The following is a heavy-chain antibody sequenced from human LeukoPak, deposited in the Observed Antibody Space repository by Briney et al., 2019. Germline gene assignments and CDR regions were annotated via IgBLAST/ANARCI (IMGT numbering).Heavy chain of an antibody. V-gene: IGHV3-11*04. Sequence: GGSLRLSCAASGFTFSDYSMNWIRQAPGKGLEWVSYISTSGSSIYYADSVKGRFTISRDNAKNSLYLQMNSLRADDTAVYYCARDSGCGYYPTNLFDPWGQGTLVTVSS. D-gene: IGHD3-22*01. CDR3: ARDSGCGYYPTNLFDP. J-gene: IGHJ5*02. CDR2: ISTSGSSI. CDR1: GFTFSDYS.